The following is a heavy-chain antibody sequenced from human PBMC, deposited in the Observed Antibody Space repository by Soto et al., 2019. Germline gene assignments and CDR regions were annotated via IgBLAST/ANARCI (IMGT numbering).Heavy chain of an antibody. Sequence: PGGSLRLSCAASGFTVSSNYMSWVRQAPGKGLEWVSVIYSGGSTYYADSVKGRFTISRDNSKNTLYLQMNSLRAEDTAVYYCARENGTANYYYYYMDVWGKGTTVTVSS. J-gene: IGHJ6*03. CDR1: GFTVSSNY. V-gene: IGHV3-66*01. D-gene: IGHD1-1*01. CDR2: IYSGGST. CDR3: ARENGTANYYYYYMDV.